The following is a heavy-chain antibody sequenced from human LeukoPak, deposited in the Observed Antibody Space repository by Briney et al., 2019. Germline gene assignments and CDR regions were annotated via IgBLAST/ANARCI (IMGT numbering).Heavy chain of an antibody. Sequence: GGSLRLSCAASGFTFSSYAMHWVRPAPGKGLEYASTISDNGGSTFYANSVKGRFTISRDNSKNTLYLQMGSLRPEEMAVYYCARALIAARPDSLFDYWGQGTLVTVSS. V-gene: IGHV3-64*01. CDR2: ISDNGGST. J-gene: IGHJ4*02. CDR1: GFTFSSYA. CDR3: ARALIAARPDSLFDY. D-gene: IGHD6-6*01.